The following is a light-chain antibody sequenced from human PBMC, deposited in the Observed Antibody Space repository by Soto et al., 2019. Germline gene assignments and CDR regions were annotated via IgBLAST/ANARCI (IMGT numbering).Light chain of an antibody. CDR1: QSLFHTATNKNY. V-gene: IGKV4-1*01. CDR3: QQYYDTPFT. J-gene: IGKJ3*01. CDR2: GAS. Sequence: DIVMTQSPDSLGLSLGERATIDCKSSQSLFHTATNKNYLAWYQQKAGQPPKLLIYGASSREYGVPGRFSGSGSGTDFTLTISSLQAEDVAIYYCQQYYDTPFTFGPGT.